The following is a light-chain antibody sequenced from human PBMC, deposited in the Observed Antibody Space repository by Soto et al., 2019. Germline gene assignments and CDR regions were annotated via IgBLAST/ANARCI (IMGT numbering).Light chain of an antibody. V-gene: IGLV2-14*01. Sequence: QSALTQPASVSGSPGQSITISCTGTSSDVGGYNYVSWYQQHPGKAPKLMIYDVSNRPSGVYNRFSGSKSDNTASLTISGLQAEDEADYYCSSYTSSSTLVVFGGGTKLTVL. CDR1: SSDVGGYNY. CDR3: SSYTSSSTLVV. CDR2: DVS. J-gene: IGLJ2*01.